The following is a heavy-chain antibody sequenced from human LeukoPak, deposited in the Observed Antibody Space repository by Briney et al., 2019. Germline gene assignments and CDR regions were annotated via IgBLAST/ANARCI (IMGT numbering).Heavy chain of an antibody. J-gene: IGHJ4*02. CDR3: AKGRCSGGSCYTG. D-gene: IGHD2-15*01. CDR1: GFTFSSYG. V-gene: IGHV3-30*18. CDR2: ISHDGSFE. Sequence: GRSLRLSCAASGFTFSSYGMHWVRQAPGKGLEWVGTISHDGSFEFYADSVKGRFTISRDNSKNTLYLQMNSLRAEDTAVYYCAKGRCSGGSCYTGWGQGTLVTVSS.